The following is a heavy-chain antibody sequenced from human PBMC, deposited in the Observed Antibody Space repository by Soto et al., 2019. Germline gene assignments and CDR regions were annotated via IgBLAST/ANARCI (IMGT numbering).Heavy chain of an antibody. CDR3: ARDQSLYCSSATCYDMDV. CDR1: GFTFSSYA. V-gene: IGHV3-30-3*01. Sequence: GGSLRLSCAASGFTFSSYAMHWVRQAPGKGLEWVALISYDRSNKFYADSVKGRFTISRDSSKNTLYLQMNSLRAEDTAVYYCARDQSLYCSSATCYDMDVWGQGTTVTVS. CDR2: ISYDRSNK. D-gene: IGHD2-2*01. J-gene: IGHJ6*02.